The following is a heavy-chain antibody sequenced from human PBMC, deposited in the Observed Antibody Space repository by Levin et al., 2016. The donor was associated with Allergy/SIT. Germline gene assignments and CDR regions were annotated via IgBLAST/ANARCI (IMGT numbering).Heavy chain of an antibody. CDR3: ARPRHPLPYYYYYYMDV. Sequence: PGKGLEWIGEINHSGSTNYNPSLKSRVTISVDTSKNQFSLKLSSVTAADTAVYYCARPRHPLPYYYYYYMDVWGKGTTVTVSS. V-gene: IGHV4-34*01. J-gene: IGHJ6*03. CDR2: INHSGST. D-gene: IGHD3-10*01.